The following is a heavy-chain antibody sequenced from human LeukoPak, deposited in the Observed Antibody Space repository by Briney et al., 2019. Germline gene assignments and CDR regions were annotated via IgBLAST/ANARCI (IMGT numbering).Heavy chain of an antibody. CDR3: ARDIRGVTTAMKEGEIDY. Sequence: GGSLRLSCAPSGFTLSSYSMNWVRQAPGKGLEWVSYISSSSSTIYYADSVKGRFTISRDNAKNSLYLQMNSLRDEDTAVYYCARDIRGVTTAMKEGEIDYWGERTLVTVSS. J-gene: IGHJ4*02. V-gene: IGHV3-48*02. D-gene: IGHD4-17*01. CDR1: GFTLSSYS. CDR2: ISSSSSTI.